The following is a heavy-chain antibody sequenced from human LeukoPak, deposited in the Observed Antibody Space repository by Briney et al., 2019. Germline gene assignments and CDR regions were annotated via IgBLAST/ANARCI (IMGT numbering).Heavy chain of an antibody. CDR2: MNPNSGNT. Sequence: ASVKVSCKPFGYTFSTYGISWVRQAPGQGLEWMGWMNPNSGNTGYAQKFQGRVTMTRNTSISTAYMELSSLRSEDTAVYYCAISYYYGSGSYSYYYYYGMDVWGQGTTVTVSS. CDR3: AISYYYGSGSYSYYYYYGMDV. CDR1: GYTFSTYG. J-gene: IGHJ6*02. D-gene: IGHD3-10*01. V-gene: IGHV1-8*02.